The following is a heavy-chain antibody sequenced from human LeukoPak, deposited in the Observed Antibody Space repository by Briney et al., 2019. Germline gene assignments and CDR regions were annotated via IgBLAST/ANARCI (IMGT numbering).Heavy chain of an antibody. CDR3: AKSGGYGLIDY. D-gene: IGHD1-26*01. J-gene: IGHJ4*02. V-gene: IGHV4-39*01. CDR2: IYSSGST. CDR1: GASISGRGYY. Sequence: SETLSLTCTVSGASISGRGYYWGWIRQPPGKGLEWIGSIYSSGSTYYNASLQSRVTISIETSKNQISLRLDSVTAADTAMYYCAKSGGYGLIDYWGQGTLVTVSS.